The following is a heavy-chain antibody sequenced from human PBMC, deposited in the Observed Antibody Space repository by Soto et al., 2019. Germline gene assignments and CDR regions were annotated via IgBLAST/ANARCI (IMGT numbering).Heavy chain of an antibody. V-gene: IGHV4-31*03. CDR3: ARNTYFSYWFDP. J-gene: IGHJ5*02. CDR1: GGSISSGGYY. Sequence: QVQLQESGPGLVKPSQTLSLTCTVSGGSISSGGYYWSWIRQHPGKGLEWIGYIYYSGSTYYNPSLTSRVTISVDTSKNQFSLKLSSVTAADTAVYYCARNTYFSYWFDPWGQGTLVTVSS. CDR2: IYYSGST. D-gene: IGHD3-3*01.